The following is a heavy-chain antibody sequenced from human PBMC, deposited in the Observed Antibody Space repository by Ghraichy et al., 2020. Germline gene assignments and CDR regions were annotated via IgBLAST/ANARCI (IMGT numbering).Heavy chain of an antibody. CDR2: ISGST. J-gene: IGHJ6*03. Sequence: GESLNISCAASGFTFSNYAMSWVRQAPGKGLEWVSAISGSTYYADSVKGRFTISRDNSKNTLYLQMNSLRAEDTAVYYCAKGLGINYYYYYMDVWGKGTTVTVSS. CDR1: GFTFSNYA. D-gene: IGHD7-27*01. V-gene: IGHV3-23*01. CDR3: AKGLGINYYYYYMDV.